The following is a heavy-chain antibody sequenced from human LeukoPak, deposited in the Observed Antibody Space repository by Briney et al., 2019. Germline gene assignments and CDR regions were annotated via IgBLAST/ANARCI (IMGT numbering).Heavy chain of an antibody. CDR1: GFTFSRYA. CDR2: IIDTGRRT. CDR3: ARGGFDY. Sequence: GGSLRLSCAASGFTFSRYAMSWVRQAPGKGLEWVSGIIDTGRRTFYADSVKGRFTISRDNAKNSLYLQMNSLRAEDTAVYYCARGGFDYWGQGTLVTVSS. V-gene: IGHV3-23*01. J-gene: IGHJ4*02.